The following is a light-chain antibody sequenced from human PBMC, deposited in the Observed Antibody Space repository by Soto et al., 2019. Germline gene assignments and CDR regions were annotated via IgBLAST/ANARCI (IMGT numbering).Light chain of an antibody. CDR2: LGS. CDR1: QSLLHSNGYNY. Sequence: DIVMTQSPLSLPVTPGEPASISCRSSQSLLHSNGYNYLDWYLQKPGQSPQLLIYLGSNRASGVPDRVSASGSGTAFTLTISSVEAEDLGVYYCIQALQTPWTFGQGTKVEIK. V-gene: IGKV2-28*01. J-gene: IGKJ1*01. CDR3: IQALQTPWT.